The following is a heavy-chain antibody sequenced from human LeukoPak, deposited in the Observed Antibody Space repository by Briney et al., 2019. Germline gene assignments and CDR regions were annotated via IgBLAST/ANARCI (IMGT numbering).Heavy chain of an antibody. J-gene: IGHJ6*02. CDR2: ISYDGSNK. V-gene: IGHV3-30-3*01. CDR3: ARDRQKWEGVVVVAATPSYGMDV. Sequence: PGGSLRLSCAASGFTFSSYAMHWVRRAPGKGLEWVAVISYDGSNKYYADSVKGRFTISRDNSKNTLYLQMNSLRAEDTAVYYCARDRQKWEGVVVVAATPSYGMDVWGQGTTVTVSS. D-gene: IGHD2-15*01. CDR1: GFTFSSYA.